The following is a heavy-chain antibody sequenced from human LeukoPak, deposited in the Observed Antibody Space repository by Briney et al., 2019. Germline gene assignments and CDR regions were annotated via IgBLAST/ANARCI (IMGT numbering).Heavy chain of an antibody. CDR1: GYTFTGYY. Sequence: GASVKVSCKASGYTFTGYYTHWVRQAPGQGLEWMGWINPNSGGTNYAQKFQGRVTMTRDTSISTAYMELSRLRSDDTAVYYCARARTKVIAADDYWGQGTLVTVSS. D-gene: IGHD6-13*01. J-gene: IGHJ4*02. CDR3: ARARTKVIAADDY. CDR2: INPNSGGT. V-gene: IGHV1-2*02.